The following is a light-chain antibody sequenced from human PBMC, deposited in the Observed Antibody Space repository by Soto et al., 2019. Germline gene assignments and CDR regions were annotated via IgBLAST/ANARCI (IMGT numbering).Light chain of an antibody. V-gene: IGKV1-5*03. J-gene: IGKJ1*01. CDR1: QDISNY. CDR3: QHYNSYSEA. Sequence: DMQMTQSPSSLAPCVRDRVTVTSRASQDISNYLNWYQQKPGKAPKLLIYKASTLKSGVPSRFSGSGSGTEFTLTISSLQPDDFATYYCQHYNSYSEAFGQGTKVDIK. CDR2: KAS.